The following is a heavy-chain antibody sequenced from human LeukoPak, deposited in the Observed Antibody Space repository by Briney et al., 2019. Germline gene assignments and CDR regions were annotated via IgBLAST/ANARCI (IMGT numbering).Heavy chain of an antibody. Sequence: GRSLRLSCAVSGFRFDDYAMHWVRQAPGKGLEWVSGISWKSDTLHYADSVKGRFTISRDNAKNSLYLQMNSLRAEDTALYYCARDGRGSGWYSGNWFDPWGQGTLVTVSS. CDR3: ARDGRGSGWYSGNWFDP. CDR1: GFRFDDYA. D-gene: IGHD6-19*01. CDR2: ISWKSDTL. J-gene: IGHJ5*02. V-gene: IGHV3-9*01.